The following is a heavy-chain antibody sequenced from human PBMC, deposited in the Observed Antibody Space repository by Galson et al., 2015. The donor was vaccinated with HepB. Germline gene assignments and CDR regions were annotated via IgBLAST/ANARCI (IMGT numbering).Heavy chain of an antibody. CDR2: INAGNGNT. V-gene: IGHV1-3*01. CDR1: GYSFNSYA. D-gene: IGHD3-9*01. CDR3: ARGDYDILTGYYVASFDV. J-gene: IGHJ3*01. Sequence: SVKVSCKGSGYSFNSYALHWVRQAPGQRLKWVGWINAGNGNTRSSQKFQGRVTITSDTSASTVYMELSSLRPEDTAIYYCARGDYDILTGYYVASFDVWGQGTMVTVSS.